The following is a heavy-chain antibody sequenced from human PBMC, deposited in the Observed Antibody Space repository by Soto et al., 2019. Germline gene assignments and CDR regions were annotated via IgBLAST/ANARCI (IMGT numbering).Heavy chain of an antibody. Sequence: QVQLQESGPGLVKPSQTLSLTCTVSGGSISSGDYYWSWIRQPPGKGLEWIGYIYYSGSTYYNPSLKSRVTISVDTSKNRFSLKLSSVTAADTAVYYCARDRPLAYCGGDCYGYYGMDVWGQGTTVTVSS. J-gene: IGHJ6*02. V-gene: IGHV4-30-4*01. D-gene: IGHD2-21*02. CDR3: ARDRPLAYCGGDCYGYYGMDV. CDR2: IYYSGST. CDR1: GGSISSGDYY.